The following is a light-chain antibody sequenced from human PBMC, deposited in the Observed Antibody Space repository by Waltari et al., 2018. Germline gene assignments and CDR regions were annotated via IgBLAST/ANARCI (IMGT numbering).Light chain of an antibody. V-gene: IGKV3-11*01. J-gene: IGKJ4*01. CDR1: QSVRSF. CDR3: QQRINWPLT. Sequence: EIVLTQSQATLSLSPGERATLSCRASQSVRSFLAWYQQKPGQAPRLLIHDASNRATGIPVRFSGSGSGTDFTLTISSLEPEDFAVYYCQQRINWPLTFGGGTKVEIK. CDR2: DAS.